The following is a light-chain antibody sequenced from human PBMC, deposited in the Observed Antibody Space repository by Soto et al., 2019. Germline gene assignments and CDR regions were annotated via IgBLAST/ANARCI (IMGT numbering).Light chain of an antibody. CDR3: QQSYTTPRT. J-gene: IGKJ2*01. CDR2: AAS. V-gene: IGKV1-39*01. Sequence: DIQMTQSPSSLSASVGDRVTITCRPSQNISNDLNWYQQKPGKAPNLLIYAASSLHSAVPSRFSGSGSGTEFTLTISSLQPEDFATYFCQQSYTTPRTFGQGTKLQIK. CDR1: QNISND.